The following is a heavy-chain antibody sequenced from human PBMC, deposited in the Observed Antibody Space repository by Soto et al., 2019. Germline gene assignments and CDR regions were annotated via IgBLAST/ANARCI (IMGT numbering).Heavy chain of an antibody. Sequence: ASVKVSCKASGYTFTNDYMHWVRQAPGQGLEWMGIINPSGGTTNYAQKFQGRVTMTRDTSTSTVYMELSSLRAEDTAVYYCAKNPGYYYDSTGYHFDYWGQGTLVTVSS. J-gene: IGHJ4*02. CDR1: GYTFTNDY. CDR2: INPSGGTT. CDR3: AKNPGYYYDSTGYHFDY. D-gene: IGHD3-22*01. V-gene: IGHV1-46*01.